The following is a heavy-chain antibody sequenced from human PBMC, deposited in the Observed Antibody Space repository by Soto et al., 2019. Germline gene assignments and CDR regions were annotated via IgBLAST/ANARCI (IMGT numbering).Heavy chain of an antibody. Sequence: ASVKVSCKASGYTFTGYYMHWVRQAPGQGLEWMGWINPNSGGTNYAQKFQGRVTMTRDTSISTAYMELSRLRSDDTAVYYCARDQVPAASSYGMDVWGQGTTVTVSS. CDR2: INPNSGGT. V-gene: IGHV1-2*02. J-gene: IGHJ6*02. CDR3: ARDQVPAASSYGMDV. CDR1: GYTFTGYY. D-gene: IGHD2-2*01.